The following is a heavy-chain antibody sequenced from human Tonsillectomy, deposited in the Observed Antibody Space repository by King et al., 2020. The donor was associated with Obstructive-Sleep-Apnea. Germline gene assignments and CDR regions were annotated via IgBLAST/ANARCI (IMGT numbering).Heavy chain of an antibody. J-gene: IGHJ4*02. Sequence: VQLQESGPGLVKPSETLSLTCTVSGGSISNYYWSWIRQPPGKGLEWIGYMYYSGNTNFNPSLKSRVTISADTSKIQFSLRLSSVTAADTAVYYCARHRGVEDYGGYGGYFDYWGQGTLVTVSS. CDR1: GGSISNYY. D-gene: IGHD5-12*01. V-gene: IGHV4-59*08. CDR2: MYYSGNT. CDR3: ARHRGVEDYGGYGGYFDY.